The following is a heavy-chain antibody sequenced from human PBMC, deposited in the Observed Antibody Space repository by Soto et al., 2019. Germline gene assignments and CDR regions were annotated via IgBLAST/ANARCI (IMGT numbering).Heavy chain of an antibody. CDR3: AKTGGRDLLPNFDN. D-gene: IGHD2-8*02. V-gene: IGHV3-48*01. J-gene: IGHJ5*02. CDR1: GFTFSIYS. CDR2: ISGGSSSI. Sequence: GGSLRLSCAASGFTFSIYSMNWVRQAPGKGLEWVSYISGGSSSIYYADSVRGRFTISRDNGKNSLYLQMNSLRAEDTAVYYCAKTGGRDLLPNFDNWGQGTLVTVSS.